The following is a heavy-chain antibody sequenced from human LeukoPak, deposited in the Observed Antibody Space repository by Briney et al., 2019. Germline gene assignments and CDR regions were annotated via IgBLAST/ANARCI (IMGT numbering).Heavy chain of an antibody. CDR2: INPNSGGT. CDR3: VNTYGDYAGY. Sequence: ASVKVSCKASGYTFTGYYMHWVRQAPGQGLEWMGRINPNSGGTNYAQKFQGRVTMTRDTSISTAYMEPSRLRSDDSAVYYCVNTYGDYAGYWGQGTLVTVSS. V-gene: IGHV1-2*06. J-gene: IGHJ4*02. D-gene: IGHD4-17*01. CDR1: GYTFTGYY.